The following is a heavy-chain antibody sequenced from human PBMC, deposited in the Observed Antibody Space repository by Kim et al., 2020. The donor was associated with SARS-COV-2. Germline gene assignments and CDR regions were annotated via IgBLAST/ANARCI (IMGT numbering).Heavy chain of an antibody. Sequence: YVDSVKGRCTITRHNSNNTLYLQMNSLRAEDTAVYYCAREGGNTGYYSIDSWGQGTLVTVSS. CDR3: AREGGNTGYYSIDS. J-gene: IGHJ5*01. V-gene: IGHV3-33*01. D-gene: IGHD3-22*01.